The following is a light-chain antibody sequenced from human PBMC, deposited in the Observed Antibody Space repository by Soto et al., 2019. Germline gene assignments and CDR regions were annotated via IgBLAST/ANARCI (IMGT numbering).Light chain of an antibody. J-gene: IGLJ3*02. CDR3: EAWDDSLNGWV. CDR2: YDD. Sequence: QSVLTQPPSVSEAPRQRVTISCSGSRSNVGDNAVNWYQQFPGKAPKLLIYYDDLLTSGVSDRFSGSKSGTSASLAISGLQSEDEGDYYCEAWDDSLNGWVFGGGTQVTVL. V-gene: IGLV1-36*01. CDR1: RSNVGDNA.